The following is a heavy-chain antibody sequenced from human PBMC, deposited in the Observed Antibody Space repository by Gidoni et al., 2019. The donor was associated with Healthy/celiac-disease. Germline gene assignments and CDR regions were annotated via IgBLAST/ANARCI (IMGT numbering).Heavy chain of an antibody. V-gene: IGHV3-21*01. J-gene: IGHJ4*02. CDR3: AREDTAMAKADY. CDR2: ISSSSSYI. Sequence: EVQLVESGGGLVKPGGSLRLSCAASGFTFSSYSMNWVRQAPGKGLEWVSSISSSSSYIYYADSVKGRFTISRDNAKNSLYLQMNSLRAEDTAVYYCAREDTAMAKADYWGQGTLVTVSS. D-gene: IGHD5-18*01. CDR1: GFTFSSYS.